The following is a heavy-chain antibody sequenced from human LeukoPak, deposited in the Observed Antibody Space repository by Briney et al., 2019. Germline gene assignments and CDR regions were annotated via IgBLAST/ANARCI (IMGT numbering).Heavy chain of an antibody. CDR1: GGSISSYY. Sequence: PSETLSLTCTVSGGSISSYYGSWVRQPPWKGLGWGGYISYSGSTTSNPAIKTRVTISVDTSKNQLSLKLSSVNAADTAVYYCASEGTAGTNLHWFDPWGQGTLVTVSS. CDR2: ISYSGST. V-gene: IGHV4-59*01. D-gene: IGHD1-1*01. J-gene: IGHJ5*02. CDR3: ASEGTAGTNLHWFDP.